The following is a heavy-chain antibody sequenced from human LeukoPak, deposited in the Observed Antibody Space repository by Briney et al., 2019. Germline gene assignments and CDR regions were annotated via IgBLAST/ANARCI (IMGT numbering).Heavy chain of an antibody. Sequence: KASETLSLTCAVYGGSFSGYYWSWIRQPPGKGLEWIGEINHSGSTNYNPSPKSRVTISVDTSKNQFSLKLSSVTAADTAVYYCARVAQGKAVAGFDYWGQGTLVTVSS. J-gene: IGHJ4*02. CDR2: INHSGST. V-gene: IGHV4-34*01. CDR3: ARVAQGKAVAGFDY. CDR1: GGSFSGYY. D-gene: IGHD6-19*01.